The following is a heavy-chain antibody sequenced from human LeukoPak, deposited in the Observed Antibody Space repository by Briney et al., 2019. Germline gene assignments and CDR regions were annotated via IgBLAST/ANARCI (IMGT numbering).Heavy chain of an antibody. J-gene: IGHJ4*02. CDR1: GYTFTGYY. Sequence: ASVKVSCKASGYTFTGYYMHWVRQAPGQGLEWMGWINPNSGGTNYAQKFQGRVTMTRDTSIGTAYMELSRLRSDDTAVYYCARAGFLAVAGTNYFDYWGQGTLVTVSS. D-gene: IGHD6-19*01. V-gene: IGHV1-2*02. CDR3: ARAGFLAVAGTNYFDY. CDR2: INPNSGGT.